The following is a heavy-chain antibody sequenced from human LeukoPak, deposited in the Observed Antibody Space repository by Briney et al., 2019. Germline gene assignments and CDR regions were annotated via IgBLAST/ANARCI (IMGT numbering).Heavy chain of an antibody. CDR1: GFTFSSYA. CDR3: AKAGDNSGNYGAFDI. D-gene: IGHD3-22*01. V-gene: IGHV3-23*01. J-gene: IGHJ3*02. Sequence: GGSLRLSCAASGFTFSSYAMSWVRQAPGKGLEWVSTLSGSAVTTYSADSVKGRFTISRDNSNNTLYLQMNSLRAEDTAVYYCAKAGDNSGNYGAFDIWGQGTMVTVSS. CDR2: LSGSAVTT.